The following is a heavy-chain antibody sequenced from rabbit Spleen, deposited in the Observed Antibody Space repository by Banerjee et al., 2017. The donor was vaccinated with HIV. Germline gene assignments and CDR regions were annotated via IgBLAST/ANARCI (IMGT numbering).Heavy chain of an antibody. J-gene: IGHJ4*01. V-gene: IGHV1S47*01. CDR2: IDPIFGST. CDR1: GFDFGNYG. Sequence: QEQLKESGGGLVQPGGSLRLSCKASGFDFGNYGVTWVRQAPGKGLEWIGYIDPIFGSTAYATWVNGRFSISRESTQNTVFLQMTSLTAADTATYFCAREAAFYFVLWGPGTLVTVS. CDR3: AREAAFYFVL. D-gene: IGHD4-1*01.